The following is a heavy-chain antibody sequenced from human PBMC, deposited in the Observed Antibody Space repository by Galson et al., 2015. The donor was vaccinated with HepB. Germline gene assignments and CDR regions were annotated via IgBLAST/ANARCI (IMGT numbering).Heavy chain of an antibody. CDR2: IYSGDSS. CDR3: WGGGYVEDY. D-gene: IGHD5-12*01. J-gene: IGHJ4*02. CDR1: GFTVSTNY. Sequence: SLRLSCAASGFTVSTNYMSWVRQAPGKGLECVSIIYSGDSSYYADSVKGRFTISRDNSKNTLYLRMNSLRAGDTAVYYCWGGGYVEDYWGQGTLVTVSS. V-gene: IGHV3-53*01.